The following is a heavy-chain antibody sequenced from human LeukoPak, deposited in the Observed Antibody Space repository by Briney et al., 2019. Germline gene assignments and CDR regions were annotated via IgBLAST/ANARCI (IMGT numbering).Heavy chain of an antibody. J-gene: IGHJ4*02. D-gene: IGHD1-1*01. Sequence: SETLSLTCTVSGGSNSSSSYYWGWIRQPPGKGLEWIGSIYYSGNNYYNASLKSRVAISVDTSKNQFSLKVNSLTAADTAVYYCATIQLWSTIDYWGQGTLVTVLS. V-gene: IGHV4-39*07. CDR3: ATIQLWSTIDY. CDR1: GGSNSSSSYY. CDR2: IYYSGNN.